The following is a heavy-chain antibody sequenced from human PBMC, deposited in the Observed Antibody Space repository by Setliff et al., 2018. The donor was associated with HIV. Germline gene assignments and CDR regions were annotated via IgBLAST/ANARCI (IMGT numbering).Heavy chain of an antibody. J-gene: IGHJ4*02. D-gene: IGHD6-19*01. CDR3: SIVPWRYGWDAY. CDR2: TSDNDSDI. V-gene: IGHV3-11*01. CDR1: GFTFSDYY. Sequence: PGGSLRLSCAASGFTFSDYYMSWIRQAPGKGLEWISYTSDNDSDIHYADSVKCCFTISRDNVKNILYLQMNSAITEDTAMYYCSIVPWRYGWDAYWGQGTLVTVSS.